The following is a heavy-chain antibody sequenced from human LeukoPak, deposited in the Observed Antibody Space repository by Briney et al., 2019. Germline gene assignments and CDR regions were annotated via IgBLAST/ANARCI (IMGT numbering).Heavy chain of an antibody. V-gene: IGHV2-70*11. D-gene: IGHD3-10*01. CDR3: ARMVRGVITQKVYYYYYGMDV. J-gene: IGHJ6*02. CDR2: IGWDDDK. CDR1: GFSLSTSGMC. Sequence: SGPALVKPTQTLTLPCTFSGFSLSTSGMCVSWIRQPPGKALEWLARIGWDDDKYYSTSLKTRLTISKDTSKNQVVLTMTNMDPVDTATYYCARMVRGVITQKVYYYYYGMDVWGQGTTVTVSS.